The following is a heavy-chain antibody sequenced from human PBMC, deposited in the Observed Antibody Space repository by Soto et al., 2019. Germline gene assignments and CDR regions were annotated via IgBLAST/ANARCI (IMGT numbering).Heavy chain of an antibody. CDR1: GGSFSSDSFL. J-gene: IGHJ6*02. V-gene: IGHV4-31*03. Sequence: TSESLSLTCSVSGGSFSSDSFLWSRAPQFPGRGLRWIGYINYSGTTYYNPSLRSRITMSVDTSKNQFSLNLSSVTAADTAVYYCARDHKWDGMDVWGQGTTVT. CDR3: ARDHKWDGMDV. D-gene: IGHD1-26*01. CDR2: INYSGTT.